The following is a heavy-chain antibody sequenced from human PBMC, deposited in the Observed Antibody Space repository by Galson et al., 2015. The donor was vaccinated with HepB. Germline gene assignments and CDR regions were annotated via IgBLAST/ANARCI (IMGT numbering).Heavy chain of an antibody. CDR2: IDWDDDK. CDR3: ARIPAALSGGSCYSGGGFDP. J-gene: IGHJ5*02. CDR1: GFSLSTSGMC. Sequence: PALVKPTQTLTLTCTFSGFSLSTSGMCVSWIRQPPGKALEWLALIDWDDDKYYSTSLKTRLTISKDTSKNQVVLTMTNMDPVDTATYYCARIPAALSGGSCYSGGGFDPWGQGTLVTVSS. V-gene: IGHV2-70*01. D-gene: IGHD2-15*01.